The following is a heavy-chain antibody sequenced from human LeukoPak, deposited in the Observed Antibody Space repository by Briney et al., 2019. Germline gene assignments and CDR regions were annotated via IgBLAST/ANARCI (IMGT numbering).Heavy chain of an antibody. CDR2: ISGSGGST. Sequence: GGSLRLSCAASGFTFSSYTMSWVRQTPGKGLEWVSAISGSGGSTYYAGSVKGRFTISRDNSKNTLYLQMNSLRAEDTAVYYCAKDPESSGWFDYWGQGTLVTVSS. J-gene: IGHJ4*02. CDR1: GFTFSSYT. CDR3: AKDPESSGWFDY. V-gene: IGHV3-23*01. D-gene: IGHD6-19*01.